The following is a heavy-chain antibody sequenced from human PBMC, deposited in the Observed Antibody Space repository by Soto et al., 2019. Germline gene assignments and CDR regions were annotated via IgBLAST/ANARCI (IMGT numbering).Heavy chain of an antibody. CDR2: IIPIFGTA. Sequence: QVQLVQSGAEVKKPGSSVKVSCKASGGTFSSYAISWVRQAPGQGLEWMGGIIPIFGTANYAQKFQGRVTMSGDESTSRAYRELSSLRSEDTAVYYCAGSNTAMVIGNWNDYWGQGTLVTVSS. J-gene: IGHJ4*02. CDR1: GGTFSSYA. CDR3: AGSNTAMVIGNWNDY. V-gene: IGHV1-69*12. D-gene: IGHD5-18*01.